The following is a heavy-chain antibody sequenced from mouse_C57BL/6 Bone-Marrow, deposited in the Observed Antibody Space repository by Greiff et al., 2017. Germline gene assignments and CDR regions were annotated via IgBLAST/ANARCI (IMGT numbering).Heavy chain of an antibody. D-gene: IGHD4-1*01. V-gene: IGHV1-81*01. Sequence: QVQLQQSGAELARPGASVKLSCKASGYTFTSYGISWVKQRTGQGLEWIGEIYPRSGNTYYNEKFKGKATLTADKASSTAYMGFRSLTSEDSAVYFCASKLTGKGRVYCDYWGQGTTLTVSS. CDR1: GYTFTSYG. CDR2: IYPRSGNT. CDR3: ASKLTGKGRVYCDY. J-gene: IGHJ2*01.